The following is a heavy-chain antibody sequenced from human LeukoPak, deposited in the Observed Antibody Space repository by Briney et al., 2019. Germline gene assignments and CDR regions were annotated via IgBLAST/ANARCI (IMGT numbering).Heavy chain of an antibody. Sequence: ASVKVSCKASGHTFTSYGISWVRQAPGQGLEWMGWISAYNGNTNYAQKLQGRVTMTTDTSTSTAYMELRSLRSDDTAVYYCSKLPLMTNCGVVIPYYFDYWGQGTLVTVSS. CDR1: GHTFTSYG. CDR3: SKLPLMTNCGVVIPYYFDY. J-gene: IGHJ4*02. CDR2: ISAYNGNT. D-gene: IGHD3-3*01. V-gene: IGHV1-18*01.